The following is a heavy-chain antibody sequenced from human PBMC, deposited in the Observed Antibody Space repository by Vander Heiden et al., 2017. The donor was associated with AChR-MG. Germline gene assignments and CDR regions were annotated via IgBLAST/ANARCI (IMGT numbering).Heavy chain of an antibody. D-gene: IGHD3-22*01. J-gene: IGHJ4*02. Sequence: QLVESGGGLVEPGGSPRPSGVAPGFGFGTYNVNWVRQAPGKGLEWVSYISTSSTSKYYADSVRGRFTISRDNAKNSLYLQMNSLGGEDTAVYYCARERPISAVIDYWGQGTLVTVSS. CDR3: ARERPISAVIDY. V-gene: IGHV3-48*01. CDR2: ISTSSTSK. CDR1: GFGFGTYN.